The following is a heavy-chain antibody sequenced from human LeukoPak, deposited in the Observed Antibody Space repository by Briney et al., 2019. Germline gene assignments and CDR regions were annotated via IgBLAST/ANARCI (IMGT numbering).Heavy chain of an antibody. V-gene: IGHV4-39*01. D-gene: IGHD3-22*01. J-gene: IGHJ4*02. CDR3: ERRVLTYYNDSSGYYYGYYFDY. CDR2: VYGSGRT. CDR1: GGSFSSSSYY. Sequence: PSETLSLSCTVSGGSFSSSSYYWGWIRQPPGKGLGWIGSVYGSGRTYYNPYLKSRVTRSVDTPKNQYSLQLRSVTAADPAVYYCERRVLTYYNDSSGYYYGYYFDYWGQGTLVTVSS.